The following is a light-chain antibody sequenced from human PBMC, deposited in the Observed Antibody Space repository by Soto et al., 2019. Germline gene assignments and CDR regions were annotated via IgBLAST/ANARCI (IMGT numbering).Light chain of an antibody. J-gene: IGKJ4*01. V-gene: IGKV3-15*01. Sequence: EIVLTQSPATLSVSPGERATLSCRASQSVSRDLAWYQQKPGQAPRLLIYGASTRAPSIPARFSGSGSGTDFTLTISSLQSEDFAVYYCQHRGNWPLTFGGGTKVDIK. CDR3: QHRGNWPLT. CDR2: GAS. CDR1: QSVSRD.